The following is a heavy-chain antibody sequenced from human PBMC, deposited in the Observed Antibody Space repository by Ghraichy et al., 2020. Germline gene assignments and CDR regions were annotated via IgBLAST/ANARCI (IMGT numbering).Heavy chain of an antibody. J-gene: IGHJ4*02. Sequence: ESLNISCTVSGGSISSYYWSWIRQPPGKGLEWIGYIYYSGSTNYNPSLKSRVTISVDTSKNQFSLKLSSVTAADTAVYYCARVTYYYGSGSYVYYFDYWGQGTLVTVSS. CDR2: IYYSGST. D-gene: IGHD3-10*01. V-gene: IGHV4-59*01. CDR1: GGSISSYY. CDR3: ARVTYYYGSGSYVYYFDY.